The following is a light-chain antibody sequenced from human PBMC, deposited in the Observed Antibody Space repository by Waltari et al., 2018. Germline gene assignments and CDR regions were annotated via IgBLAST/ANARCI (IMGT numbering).Light chain of an antibody. CDR1: SSNIGNNY. CDR2: ENT. Sequence: QSVLTQPPSVSAAPGQRVTISCSGGSSNIGNNYVSWYRQFPGTAPKLLIYENTERPSGIPGSCSGSKSGTSATLDITGLQAGDEADYYCGTWDSSLSGAVFGGGTHLTVL. J-gene: IGLJ7*01. V-gene: IGLV1-51*02. CDR3: GTWDSSLSGAV.